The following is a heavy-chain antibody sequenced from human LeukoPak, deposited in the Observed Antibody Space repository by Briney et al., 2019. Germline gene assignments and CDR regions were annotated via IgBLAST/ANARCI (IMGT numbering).Heavy chain of an antibody. Sequence: ASVKVSCKASGYTFTSYGVSWVRQAPGQGLEWMGWISAYNGNTNYAQKLQGRVTMTTDTSTSTAYMELRSLRSDDTAVYYCVRGTPYSSSWEFDYWGQGTLVTVSS. CDR2: ISAYNGNT. V-gene: IGHV1-18*04. D-gene: IGHD6-13*01. J-gene: IGHJ4*02. CDR1: GYTFTSYG. CDR3: VRGTPYSSSWEFDY.